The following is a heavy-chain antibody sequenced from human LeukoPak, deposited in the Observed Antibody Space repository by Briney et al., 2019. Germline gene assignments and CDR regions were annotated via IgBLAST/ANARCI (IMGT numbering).Heavy chain of an antibody. CDR2: ISGSGGST. Sequence: GESLKISCKGSGYSFTSYWIGWVRQAPGKGLEWVSAISGSGGSTYYADSVKGRFTISRDNSKNTLYLQLNSLRAEDTAVYYCAKDLAGGYSYGYSLYGMDVWGQGTTVTVSS. CDR3: AKDLAGGYSYGYSLYGMDV. D-gene: IGHD5-18*01. CDR1: GYSFTSYW. V-gene: IGHV3-23*01. J-gene: IGHJ6*02.